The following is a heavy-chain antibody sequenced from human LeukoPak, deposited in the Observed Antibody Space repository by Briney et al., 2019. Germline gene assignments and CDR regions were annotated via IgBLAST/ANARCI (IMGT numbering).Heavy chain of an antibody. D-gene: IGHD4-23*01. CDR3: ARGGNPDENYYYYYYMDV. Sequence: GASVKVSCKASGSTFTGYYMHWVRQAPGQGLEWRGWINPNSGGTNYAQKFQGRVTMTRDTSISTAYMELSRLRSDDTAVYYCARGGNPDENYYYYYYMDVWGKGTTVTVSS. V-gene: IGHV1-2*02. J-gene: IGHJ6*03. CDR2: INPNSGGT. CDR1: GSTFTGYY.